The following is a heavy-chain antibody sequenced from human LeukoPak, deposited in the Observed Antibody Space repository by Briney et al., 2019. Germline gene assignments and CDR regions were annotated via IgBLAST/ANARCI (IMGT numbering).Heavy chain of an antibody. CDR3: TNNIVATII. J-gene: IGHJ4*02. Sequence: GGSLRLSCTASGFTFGDYAVSWFRQAPGKGLERVGFIRSKAYGGTTEYAASVKGRFTISRDDSKSIAYLQMNSLKTEDTAVYYCTNNIVATIIWGQGTLVTVSS. CDR2: IRSKAYGGTT. D-gene: IGHD5-12*01. CDR1: GFTFGDYA. V-gene: IGHV3-49*03.